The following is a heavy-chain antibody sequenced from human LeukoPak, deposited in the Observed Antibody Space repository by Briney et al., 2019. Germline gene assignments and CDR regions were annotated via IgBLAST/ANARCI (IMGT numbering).Heavy chain of an antibody. V-gene: IGHV4-34*01. CDR1: GGSFSGYY. CDR2: INHSGST. D-gene: IGHD6-19*01. J-gene: IGHJ4*02. Sequence: SETLSLTCVVYGGSFSGYYWSWIRQPPGKGLEWIGEINHSGSTNYNPSLKSRVTISVDTSKNQFSLKLSSVTAADTAVYYCARARAVAGPDYWGQGTLVTVSS. CDR3: ARARAVAGPDY.